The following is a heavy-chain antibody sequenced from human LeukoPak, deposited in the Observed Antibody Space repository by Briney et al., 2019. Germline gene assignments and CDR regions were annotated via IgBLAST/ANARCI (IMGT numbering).Heavy chain of an antibody. CDR1: GFTFGIYA. V-gene: IGHV3-23*01. CDR2: ISGSAST. D-gene: IGHD1-26*01. CDR3: AISGGYWAWAH. Sequence: PGGSLRLSCAASGFTFGIYAISWVRQAPGKGLEWVSGISGSASTYYADSVKGRFTISRDNSKNTLYLQMSSLRAEDTAVYYCAISGGYWAWAHWGQGTLVTVSS. J-gene: IGHJ4*02.